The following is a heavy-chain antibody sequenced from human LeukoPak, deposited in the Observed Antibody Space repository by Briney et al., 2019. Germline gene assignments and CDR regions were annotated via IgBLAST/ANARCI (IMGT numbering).Heavy chain of an antibody. V-gene: IGHV4-39*07. CDR1: GGSISGNSYY. CDR3: ARGDYYDTSDHYFDY. CDR2: IFYSGST. D-gene: IGHD3-22*01. J-gene: IGHJ4*02. Sequence: SETLSLTCTVSGGSISGNSYYWGWIRQPPGKGLEWIGSIFYSGSTYYNPSLKSRVTISVDTSKNQFSLRLSSVTAADTAVYYCARGDYYDTSDHYFDYWGQGALVTVSS.